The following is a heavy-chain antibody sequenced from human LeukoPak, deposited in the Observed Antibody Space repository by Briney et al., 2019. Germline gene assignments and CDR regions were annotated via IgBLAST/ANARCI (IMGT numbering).Heavy chain of an antibody. Sequence: GGSLRLSCAASGFTFSSYWMHWVRQAPGKGLVWVSRIYSDVSSTSYADSVKGRFTISRDNAKNTLYLQMNSLRAEDAAVYYCARDSTYCGGDCSFDYWGQGTLVTVSS. CDR1: GFTFSSYW. D-gene: IGHD2-21*02. J-gene: IGHJ4*02. V-gene: IGHV3-74*01. CDR2: IYSDVSST. CDR3: ARDSTYCGGDCSFDY.